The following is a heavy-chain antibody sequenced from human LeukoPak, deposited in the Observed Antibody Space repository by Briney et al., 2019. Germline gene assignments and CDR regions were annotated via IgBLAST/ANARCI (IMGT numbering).Heavy chain of an antibody. CDR2: INHSGST. D-gene: IGHD3-22*01. Sequence: PSETLSLTCAVYGGSFSGYYWSWIRQPPGKGLEWIGEINHSGSTNYNPSLKSRVTISVDTSKNQFSLKLSSVPAADTAVYYCARGDYYYDSSGYSYYFDYWGQGTLVTVSS. V-gene: IGHV4-34*01. CDR1: GGSFSGYY. CDR3: ARGDYYYDSSGYSYYFDY. J-gene: IGHJ4*02.